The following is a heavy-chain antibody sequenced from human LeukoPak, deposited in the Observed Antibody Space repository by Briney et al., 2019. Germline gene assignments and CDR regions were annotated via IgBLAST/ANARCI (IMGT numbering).Heavy chain of an antibody. Sequence: ASVKVSCKASGYTFTCYYMHWVRQAPGQGLEWMGRINPNSGGTNYAQKFQGRVTMTRDTSISTAYMELSRLRSDDTAVYYCAKSYQLLSYFDYWGQGTLVTVSS. D-gene: IGHD2-2*01. V-gene: IGHV1-2*06. J-gene: IGHJ4*02. CDR3: AKSYQLLSYFDY. CDR2: INPNSGGT. CDR1: GYTFTCYY.